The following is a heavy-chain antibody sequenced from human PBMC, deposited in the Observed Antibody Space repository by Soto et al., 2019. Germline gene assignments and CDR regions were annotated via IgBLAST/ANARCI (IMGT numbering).Heavy chain of an antibody. CDR3: TRHGYSSATSYGMDV. J-gene: IGHJ6*02. Sequence: GGSLRLSCAASGFTFSDSTMHWVRQASGKGLEWVGRIRSKPNNYATAYAVSVKGRFTISRDDSKNTAYLQMNSLKTEDTAIYYCTRHGYSSATSYGMDVWGQGTTVTVSS. V-gene: IGHV3-73*01. CDR2: IRSKPNNYAT. D-gene: IGHD6-19*01. CDR1: GFTFSDST.